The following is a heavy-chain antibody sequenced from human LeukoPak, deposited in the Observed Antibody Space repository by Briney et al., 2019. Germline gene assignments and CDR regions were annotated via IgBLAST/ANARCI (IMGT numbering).Heavy chain of an antibody. D-gene: IGHD4-23*01. J-gene: IGHJ4*02. CDR2: IYYSGST. V-gene: IGHV4-30-4*01. Sequence: SETLSLTCTVSGGSISSGDYYWSWIRQPPGKGLEWIGYIYYSGSTYYNPSLKSRVTISVDTSKDQFSLKLSSVTAADTAVYYCARDLLNEGNHLDYWGQGTLVTVSS. CDR1: GGSISSGDYY. CDR3: ARDLLNEGNHLDY.